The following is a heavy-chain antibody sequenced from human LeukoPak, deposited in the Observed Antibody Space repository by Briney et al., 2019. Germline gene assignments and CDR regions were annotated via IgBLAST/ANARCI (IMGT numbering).Heavy chain of an antibody. CDR2: MNPNSGNT. D-gene: IGHD3-10*01. V-gene: IGHV1-8*01. J-gene: IGHJ4*02. CDR3: ASGGSMVRGVNEDY. Sequence: GASVKVSCKASGYTFTSYDINWVRQATGQGLEWMGWMNPNSGNTGYAQKFQGRVTMTRNTSISTAYMELSSLRSEDTVVYYCASGGSMVRGVNEDYWGQGTLVTVSS. CDR1: GYTFTSYD.